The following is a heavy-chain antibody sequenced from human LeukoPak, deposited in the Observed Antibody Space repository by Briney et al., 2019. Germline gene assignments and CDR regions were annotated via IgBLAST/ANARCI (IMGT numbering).Heavy chain of an antibody. CDR2: IKSDGSST. CDR1: GFTFSSSW. V-gene: IGHV3-74*01. J-gene: IGHJ4*02. Sequence: GGSLRLSCAASGFTFSSSWMHWARQAPGKGLLWVSRIKSDGSSTSYADSVKSRFTISRDNAKNPLYLQMNSLKAEDTAFFFKQKTAYEILTGIIDYWGQGTLVTVSS. D-gene: IGHD3-9*01. CDR3: QKTAYEILTGIIDY.